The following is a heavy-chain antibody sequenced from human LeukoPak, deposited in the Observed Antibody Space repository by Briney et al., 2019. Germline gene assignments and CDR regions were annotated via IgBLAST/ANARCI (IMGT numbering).Heavy chain of an antibody. D-gene: IGHD5-24*01. Sequence: PGGSLRLSCAASGFTFSSYSMNWVRQAPGKGLEWVSSISSSSSYIYYADSVKGRFTISRDNAKNSLYQQMNSLRAEDTAVYYCARETPRRGETRDGYRWGQGTLVTVSS. CDR2: ISSSSSYI. V-gene: IGHV3-21*01. J-gene: IGHJ4*02. CDR3: ARETPRRGETRDGYR. CDR1: GFTFSSYS.